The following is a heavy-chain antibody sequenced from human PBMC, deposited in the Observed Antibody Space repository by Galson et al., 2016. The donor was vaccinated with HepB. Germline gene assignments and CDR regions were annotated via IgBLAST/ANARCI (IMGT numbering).Heavy chain of an antibody. CDR3: ATIRLLCPDTRCYGVGLDS. CDR1: GASLSINNW. Sequence: SETLSLTCAVSGASLSINNWWSWVRQTPGKGLEWIGEIYHSGSSNNNPSLKSRVNISVDKSKNQFSLKLSSVTAADTAVYYCATIRLLCPDTRCYGVGLDSWGQGSLVTVSS. V-gene: IGHV4-4*02. J-gene: IGHJ4*02. D-gene: IGHD2-2*01. CDR2: IYHSGSS.